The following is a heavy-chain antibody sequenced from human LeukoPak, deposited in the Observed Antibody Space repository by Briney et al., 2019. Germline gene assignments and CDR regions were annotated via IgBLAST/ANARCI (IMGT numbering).Heavy chain of an antibody. Sequence: SETLSLTCTVSGGSISSYYWSWIRQPAGKGLEWIGRIYTSGSTNYNPSLKSRVTISVDTSKNQFSLKLSSVTAADTAVYYCARGLEPGEGDCYYFDYWGQGTLVTVSS. CDR2: IYTSGST. CDR3: ARGLEPGEGDCYYFDY. D-gene: IGHD2-21*02. CDR1: GGSISSYY. J-gene: IGHJ4*02. V-gene: IGHV4-4*07.